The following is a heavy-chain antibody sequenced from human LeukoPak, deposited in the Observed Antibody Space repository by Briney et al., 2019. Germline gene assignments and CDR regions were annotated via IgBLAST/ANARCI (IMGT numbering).Heavy chain of an antibody. Sequence: AGGSLRLSCAASGFTFSDYYMSWIRQAPGKGLGWVSYISSSGSTIYYADSVKGRFTISRDNAKNSLYLQMNSLRAEDTAVYYCARDSSSGYFDYWGQGTLVTVSS. CDR1: GFTFSDYY. CDR2: ISSSGSTI. CDR3: ARDSSSGYFDY. D-gene: IGHD3-22*01. V-gene: IGHV3-11*04. J-gene: IGHJ4*02.